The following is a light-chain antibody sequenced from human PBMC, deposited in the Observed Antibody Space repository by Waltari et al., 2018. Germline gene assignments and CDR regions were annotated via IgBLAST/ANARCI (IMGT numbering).Light chain of an antibody. CDR1: QNISRW. J-gene: IGKJ1*01. V-gene: IGKV1-5*03. CDR3: QQYSTYSLWA. Sequence: DSQMTQSPSTLSASIGDRVTITCRASQNISRWLAWYQQKPVKAPNLLIYKTSSLQSGVPSRFSGSGSGTEFTLTISSLQPEDFATYYCQQYSTYSLWAFGQGTKVEIK. CDR2: KTS.